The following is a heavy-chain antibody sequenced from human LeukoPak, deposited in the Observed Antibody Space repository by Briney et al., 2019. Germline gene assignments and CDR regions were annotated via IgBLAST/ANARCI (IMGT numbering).Heavy chain of an antibody. V-gene: IGHV4-31*03. Sequence: SQTLSLTCTVSGDSISSGGYYWRWIRQHPGKGLEWIGYIYYSGSTFYNPSLKSRVTISVDTSKNQFSLKLSSVTAADTAVYYCARGDDSGYDEGGFDYWGQGTLVTVSS. CDR2: IYYSGST. CDR1: GDSISSGGYY. D-gene: IGHD5-12*01. CDR3: ARGDDSGYDEGGFDY. J-gene: IGHJ4*02.